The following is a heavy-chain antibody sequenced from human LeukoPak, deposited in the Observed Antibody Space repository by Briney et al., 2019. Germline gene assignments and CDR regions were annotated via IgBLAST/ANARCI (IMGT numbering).Heavy chain of an antibody. CDR2: IRYDGSNK. Sequence: GGSLRLSCAASGFTFSSYGMHWVRQAPGKGLEWVAFIRYDGSNKYYADSVKGRFTISRDNSKNTLYLQMNSLRAEDTAVYYCAKIRVPAATSPFDYWGQGTLVTVSS. J-gene: IGHJ4*02. D-gene: IGHD2-2*01. V-gene: IGHV3-30*02. CDR1: GFTFSSYG. CDR3: AKIRVPAATSPFDY.